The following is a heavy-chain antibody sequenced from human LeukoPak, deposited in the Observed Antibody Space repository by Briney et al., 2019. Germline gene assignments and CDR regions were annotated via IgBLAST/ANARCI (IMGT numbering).Heavy chain of an antibody. V-gene: IGHV1-69*01. D-gene: IGHD3-22*01. CDR2: IIPIFGTA. CDR1: GGTFSSYA. Sequence: GSSVKVSCKASGGTFSSYAISWVRRAPGQGLEWMGGIIPIFGTANYAQKFQGRVTITADESTSTAYMELSSLRSEDTAVYYCARGGSGYDWFDPWGQGTLVTVSS. CDR3: ARGGSGYDWFDP. J-gene: IGHJ5*02.